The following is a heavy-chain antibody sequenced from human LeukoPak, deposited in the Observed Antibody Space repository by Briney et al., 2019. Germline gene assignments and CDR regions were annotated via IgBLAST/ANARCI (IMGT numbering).Heavy chain of an antibody. J-gene: IGHJ5*02. CDR3: ARDDSSGWLGIDP. V-gene: IGHV4-38-2*02. CDR2: IYHSGST. Sequence: SETLSLTCTVSGYSISSGYYWGWIRQPPGKGLEWIGSIYHSGSTYYNPSLKSRVTISVDTSKNQFSLKLSSVTAADTAVYYCARDDSSGWLGIDPWGQGTLVTVSS. D-gene: IGHD6-19*01. CDR1: GYSISSGYY.